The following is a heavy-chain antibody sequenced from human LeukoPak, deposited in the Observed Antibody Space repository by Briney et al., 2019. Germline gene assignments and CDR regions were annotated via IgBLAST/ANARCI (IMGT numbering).Heavy chain of an antibody. D-gene: IGHD5-24*01. V-gene: IGHV4-39*07. CDR2: IYYSGST. J-gene: IGHJ4*02. CDR3: ARGPRWLQDYFNY. CDR1: GGSISSSTYY. Sequence: SETLSLTCTVSGGSISSSTYYWGWIRQPPGKGLEWIGSIYYSGSTYYNPSLKSRVTISVDTSKNQFSLKLSSVTAADTAVYYCARGPRWLQDYFNYWGRGTLVTVSS.